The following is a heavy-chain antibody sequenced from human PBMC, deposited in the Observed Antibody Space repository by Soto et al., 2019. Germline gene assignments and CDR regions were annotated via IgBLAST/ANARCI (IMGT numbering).Heavy chain of an antibody. CDR3: ARDGDYTTVERDWYFDL. CDR1: GFTFSSYW. J-gene: IGHJ2*01. Sequence: GGSLRLSCAASGFTFSSYWMHWVRQAPGKGLVWVSRINSDGSSTSYAESVKGRFTISRDNAKNTLYLQMNSLRAEDTAVYYCARDGDYTTVERDWYFDLWGRGTLVTVSS. CDR2: INSDGSST. D-gene: IGHD4-17*01. V-gene: IGHV3-74*01.